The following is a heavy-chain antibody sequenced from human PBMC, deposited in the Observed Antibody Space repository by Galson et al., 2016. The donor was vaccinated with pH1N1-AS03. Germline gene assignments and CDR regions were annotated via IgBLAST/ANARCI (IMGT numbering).Heavy chain of an antibody. CDR1: GYRFTSYW. V-gene: IGHV5-51*01. J-gene: IGHJ4*02. D-gene: IGHD3-3*01. CDR2: IYPGDSGT. CDR3: AIRVDFWSGLPYYFDY. Sequence: QSGAEVKKPGESLKISCKGSGYRFTSYWIGWVRQMPGKGLEWMGVIYPGDSGTRYSPSFQGQVTISVDKSISTAYLQWSSLKASDTAMYYFAIRVDFWSGLPYYFDYWGQGTLATVSS.